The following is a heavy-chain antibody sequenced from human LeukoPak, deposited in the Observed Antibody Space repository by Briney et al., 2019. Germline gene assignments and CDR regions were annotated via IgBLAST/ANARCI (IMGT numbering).Heavy chain of an antibody. Sequence: SETLSLTCAVYGGSFSGYYWSWIRQPPGKGLEWIGYIYYSGSTNYNPSLKSRVTISVDTSKNQFSLKLSSVTAADTAVYYCARGSTGYSYGSDRFDYWGQGTLVTVSS. J-gene: IGHJ4*02. V-gene: IGHV4-59*08. D-gene: IGHD5-18*01. CDR1: GGSFSGYY. CDR2: IYYSGST. CDR3: ARGSTGYSYGSDRFDY.